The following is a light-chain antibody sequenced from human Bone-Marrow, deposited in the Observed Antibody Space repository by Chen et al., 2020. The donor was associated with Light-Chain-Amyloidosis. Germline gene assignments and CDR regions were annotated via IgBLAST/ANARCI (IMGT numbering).Light chain of an antibody. J-gene: IGKJ1*01. Sequence: EIVMTQSPAPLSVSPGERATLSCRASQSVSSNLAWYQQKPGQAPRLLIYGASTRATGIPARFSGSGSGTEFTLTISSLQSEDFAVYYCQQYNNWLLWTFGQGTKVEIK. CDR1: QSVSSN. CDR2: GAS. V-gene: IGKV3-15*01. CDR3: QQYNNWLLWT.